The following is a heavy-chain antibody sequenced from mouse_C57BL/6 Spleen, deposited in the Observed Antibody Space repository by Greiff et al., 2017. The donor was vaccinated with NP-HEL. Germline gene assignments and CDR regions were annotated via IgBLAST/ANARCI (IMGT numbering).Heavy chain of an antibody. V-gene: IGHV1-15*01. Sequence: QVQLQQSGAELVRPGASVTLSCKASGYTFTDYEMHWVKQTPVHGLEWIGAIDPETGGTAYNQKFKGKAILTADKSSSTAYMELRSLTSEDSAVYYCTAYYYGPSMDYWGQGTSVTVSS. CDR1: GYTFTDYE. CDR2: IDPETGGT. J-gene: IGHJ4*01. D-gene: IGHD1-1*01. CDR3: TAYYYGPSMDY.